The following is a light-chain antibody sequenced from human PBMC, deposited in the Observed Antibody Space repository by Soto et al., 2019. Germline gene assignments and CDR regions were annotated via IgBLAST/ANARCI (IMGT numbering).Light chain of an antibody. CDR3: CSYAGRGTLYV. Sequence: QSVLTQPRSVSGSPGQSVTISCTGTSTDVGGYNYVSWYQQHPGKVPKLMIYDVSKRPSGVPDRFSGSKSGNTASLTISRLQAEDEADYYCCSYAGRGTLYVFGSGTKLTVL. J-gene: IGLJ1*01. CDR1: STDVGGYNY. CDR2: DVS. V-gene: IGLV2-11*01.